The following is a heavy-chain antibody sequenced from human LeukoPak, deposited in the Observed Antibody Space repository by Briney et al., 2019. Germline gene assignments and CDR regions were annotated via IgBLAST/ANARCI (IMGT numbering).Heavy chain of an antibody. Sequence: GGSLRLSCAASGFTFIDYDMHWVRQVIGKGLERVSAIGIRGDTHYSGSVKGRFTISRENAESSLYLQMNSLRAGDTAVYYCARGGIQVSGIDEFDYWGQGTLVTVSS. CDR1: GFTFIDYD. CDR2: IGIRGDT. V-gene: IGHV3-13*01. CDR3: ARGGIQVSGIDEFDY. J-gene: IGHJ4*02. D-gene: IGHD6-19*01.